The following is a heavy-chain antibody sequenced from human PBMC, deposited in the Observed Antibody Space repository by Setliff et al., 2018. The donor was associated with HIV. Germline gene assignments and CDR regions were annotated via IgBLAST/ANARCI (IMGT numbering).Heavy chain of an antibody. CDR3: VRDIKYGWGSHHIGPSLGFDY. J-gene: IGHJ4*02. D-gene: IGHD3-10*01. CDR2: VYYSGST. CDR1: GASISGDNFY. V-gene: IGHV4-31*03. Sequence: SETLSLTCNVSGASISGDNFYWTWIRQRPGKGLEWIGYVYYSGSTFYNPSLKSRLTISVDTSTNQFSLKLRSVTAADTAVYFCVRDIKYGWGSHHIGPSLGFDYWGQGTLVTVSS.